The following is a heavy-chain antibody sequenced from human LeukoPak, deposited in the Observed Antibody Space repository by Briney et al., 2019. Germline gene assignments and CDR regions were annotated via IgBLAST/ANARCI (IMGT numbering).Heavy chain of an antibody. V-gene: IGHV1-18*01. CDR1: GYTFTSYG. J-gene: IGHJ4*02. Sequence: ASVKVSCKASGYTFTSYGISWVRQAPGQGLAWMGWISAYNGNTNYAQKLQGRVTMTTDTTTSTAYRELRSLRSDDTAVYYCAREGGGPSSCWFDYWGQGTLVTVSS. CDR3: AREGGGPSSCWFDY. D-gene: IGHD6-19*01. CDR2: ISAYNGNT.